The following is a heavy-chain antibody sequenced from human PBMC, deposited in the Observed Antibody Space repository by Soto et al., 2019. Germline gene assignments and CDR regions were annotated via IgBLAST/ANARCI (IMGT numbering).Heavy chain of an antibody. D-gene: IGHD6-13*01. J-gene: IGHJ4*02. CDR2: ISAYNGNT. V-gene: IGHV1-18*04. CDR3: ARSLAAAIYDY. CDR1: GYTFTGYY. Sequence: ASVKVSCKASGYTFTGYYIHWVRQAPGQGLEWMGWISAYNGNTNYAQKLQGRVTMTTDTSTSTAYMELRSLRSDDTAVYYCARSLAAAIYDYWGQGTLVTVSS.